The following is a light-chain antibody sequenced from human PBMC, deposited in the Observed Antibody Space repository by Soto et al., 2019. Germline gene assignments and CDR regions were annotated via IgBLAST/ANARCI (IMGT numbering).Light chain of an antibody. V-gene: IGKV1-33*01. J-gene: IGKJ2*01. Sequence: DIQMTQSPSSLSASVGDRVTITCQASQDISNYLNWYQQKPGKAPKLLIYDASNLETGVPSMFSGSGYGVNLTFPISSLQPADIAAYYCQQYDNRPPYTFGQGTKLEIK. CDR2: DAS. CDR1: QDISNY. CDR3: QQYDNRPPYT.